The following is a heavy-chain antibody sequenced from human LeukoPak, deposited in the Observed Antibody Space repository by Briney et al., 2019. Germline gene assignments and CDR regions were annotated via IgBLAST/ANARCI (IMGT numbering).Heavy chain of an antibody. D-gene: IGHD6-19*01. CDR1: GFTFSSYN. Sequence: GGSLRLSCAASGFTFSSYNMNWVRQAPGKGLEYVSAISYNGVSTYHANSVKGRFTISRDNSKNTLYLQMGSLRTEDMAVYYCARGSGWFNHYYMDVWGKGTTVTISS. V-gene: IGHV3-64*01. CDR3: ARGSGWFNHYYMDV. J-gene: IGHJ6*03. CDR2: ISYNGVST.